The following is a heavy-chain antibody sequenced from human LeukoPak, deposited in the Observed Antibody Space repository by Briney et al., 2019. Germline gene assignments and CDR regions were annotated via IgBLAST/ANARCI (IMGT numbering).Heavy chain of an antibody. J-gene: IGHJ4*02. Sequence: GGTLRLSCVASGFPFRSYWMTWVRQAPGKGLEWVANIKQDGSKKSYVDSVKGRFTISRDNAKNSLYLQMNSLRAEDTAIYYCTRVGYIDEGIDYWGQGTLVTVSS. CDR2: IKQDGSKK. CDR1: GFPFRSYW. D-gene: IGHD5-24*01. V-gene: IGHV3-7*04. CDR3: TRVGYIDEGIDY.